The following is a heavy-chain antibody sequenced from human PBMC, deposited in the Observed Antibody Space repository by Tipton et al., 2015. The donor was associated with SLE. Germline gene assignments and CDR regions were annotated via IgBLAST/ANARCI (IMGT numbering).Heavy chain of an antibody. V-gene: IGHV4-61*02. Sequence: LRLSCTVSGGSISSGSYYWSWIRQPAGKGLEWIGRIYTSGSTNYNPSLKSRVTISVDTSKTQFSLKLSSVTAADTAVYYCARAPRYYYDSSYFDYWGQGTLVTVSS. J-gene: IGHJ4*02. D-gene: IGHD3-22*01. CDR1: GGSISSGSYY. CDR3: ARAPRYYYDSSYFDY. CDR2: IYTSGST.